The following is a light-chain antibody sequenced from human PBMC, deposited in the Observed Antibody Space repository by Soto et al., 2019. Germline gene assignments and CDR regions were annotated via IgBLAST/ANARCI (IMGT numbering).Light chain of an antibody. CDR2: DVS. CDR1: SSDVGGYNY. Sequence: QSVLTQPASVSGSPGQSITISCTGTSSDVGGYNYVSWYQQHPGKAPKLMIYDVSNRPSGVSNRVSGSKSGNTASLTISGLQAEDEADYYCSSYTSSSTRRVFGGGTKLTVL. V-gene: IGLV2-14*01. J-gene: IGLJ2*01. CDR3: SSYTSSSTRRV.